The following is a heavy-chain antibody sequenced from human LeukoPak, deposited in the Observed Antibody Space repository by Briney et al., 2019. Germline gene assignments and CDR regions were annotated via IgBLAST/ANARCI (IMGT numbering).Heavy chain of an antibody. CDR1: GGSISSYY. J-gene: IGHJ4*02. Sequence: SETLSLTCTVSGGSISSYYWSWIRQPPGKGLEWIRYIYYSGSTNYNPSLKSRVTISVDTSKNQFSLKLSSVTAADTAVYYCATDYYDSSGYYSPFGYWGQGTLVTVSS. V-gene: IGHV4-59*01. CDR3: ATDYYDSSGYYSPFGY. D-gene: IGHD3-22*01. CDR2: IYYSGST.